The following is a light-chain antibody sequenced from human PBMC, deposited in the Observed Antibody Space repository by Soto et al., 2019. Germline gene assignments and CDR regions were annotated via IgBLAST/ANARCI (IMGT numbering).Light chain of an antibody. V-gene: IGKV1-33*01. Sequence: IQMTQSPSSLSASVGDRVTITCQASQDITNYLIWYQQKPGKAPKLLIYDASSLGTGVSSRFSGSGSGTHFTLTISSLLPEDIATYYCQQFYSVPCTFGQGTKLEMK. J-gene: IGKJ2*02. CDR3: QQFYSVPCT. CDR2: DAS. CDR1: QDITNY.